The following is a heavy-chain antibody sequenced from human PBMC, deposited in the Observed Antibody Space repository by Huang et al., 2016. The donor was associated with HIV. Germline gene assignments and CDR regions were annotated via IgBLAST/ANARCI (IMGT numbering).Heavy chain of an antibody. Sequence: QVQLVQSGAEVKNPGASVRVSCKASGYTFTDSNIHWVRQAPGQGLEWMGWINPKRGGTIHAQRFQGRVTMTRDTTISTVHMDLRRIQSDDTAVYFCARDWSFGSSTSPTDWGQGTLVTVSS. CDR2: INPKRGGT. CDR3: ARDWSFGSSTSPTD. D-gene: IGHD6-6*01. J-gene: IGHJ4*02. V-gene: IGHV1-2*02. CDR1: GYTFTDSN.